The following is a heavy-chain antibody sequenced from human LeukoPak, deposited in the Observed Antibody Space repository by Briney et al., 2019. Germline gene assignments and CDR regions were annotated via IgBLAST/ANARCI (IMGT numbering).Heavy chain of an antibody. CDR2: INPNSGGT. D-gene: IGHD3-16*01. CDR3: ARGDLGGSYHYMDV. Sequence: GASVKVSCKASGYTFTGYYMHCVRQAPGQGLEWMGWINPNSGGTNYAQKFQGRVTMTRDTSISTAYMELSRLRSDDTAAYYCARGDLGGSYHYMDVWGIGTTVTVSS. V-gene: IGHV1-2*02. J-gene: IGHJ6*03. CDR1: GYTFTGYY.